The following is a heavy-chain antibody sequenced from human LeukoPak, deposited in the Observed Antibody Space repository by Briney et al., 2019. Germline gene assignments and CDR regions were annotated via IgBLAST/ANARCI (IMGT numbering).Heavy chain of an antibody. CDR2: INSDGSTT. V-gene: IGHV3-74*01. J-gene: IGHJ2*01. Sequence: PGGSLRLSCAASGFTFSSYWMHWVRQAPGKGLVWVSNINSDGSTTTYADSVKGRFTISRDNAENTLYLQMNSLRAEDTAVYYCARDSTGYWYFDLWGRGTLVSVSS. D-gene: IGHD3-3*02. CDR1: GFTFSSYW. CDR3: ARDSTGYWYFDL.